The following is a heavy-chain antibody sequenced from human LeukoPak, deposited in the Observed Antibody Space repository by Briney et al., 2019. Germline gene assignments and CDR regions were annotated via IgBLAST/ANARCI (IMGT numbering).Heavy chain of an antibody. V-gene: IGHV4-31*03. Sequence: TSETLSLTCTVSGGSISSGGYYWSWIRQHPGKGLEWIGYISYSGSTYYNPSLKSRVTISVDTSKNQFSLKLNSVTAADTAVYYCARANTIFGVVIRPFDYWGQGTLVTVSS. D-gene: IGHD3-3*01. CDR2: ISYSGST. CDR3: ARANTIFGVVIRPFDY. CDR1: GGSISSGGYY. J-gene: IGHJ4*02.